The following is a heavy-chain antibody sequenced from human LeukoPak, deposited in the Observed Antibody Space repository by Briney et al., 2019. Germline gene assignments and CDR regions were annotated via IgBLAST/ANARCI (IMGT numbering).Heavy chain of an antibody. CDR1: GGSISSSSYY. Sequence: PSETLSLTCTVSGGSISSSSYYWGWIRQPPGKGLEWIGSIYYSGSTYYNPSLKSRVTISVDTSKNQFSLKLNSVTAADTAVYYCARLHYDSSGYRLHFDYWGQGTLATVSS. J-gene: IGHJ4*02. CDR2: IYYSGST. V-gene: IGHV4-39*07. D-gene: IGHD3-22*01. CDR3: ARLHYDSSGYRLHFDY.